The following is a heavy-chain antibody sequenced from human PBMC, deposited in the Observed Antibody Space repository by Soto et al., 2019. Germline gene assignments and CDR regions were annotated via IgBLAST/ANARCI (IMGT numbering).Heavy chain of an antibody. J-gene: IGHJ4*02. D-gene: IGHD3-10*01. CDR2: LSYSEST. Sequence: PSETLSLTCTVSGDSISGYCWSWIRQPPGKGLEWIGYLSYSESTTSTPSLKSRVTISVDTSKNQFSLELSSVTAADTAVYFCARDGGTYLTRYFDSWGQGALVTVSS. CDR3: ARDGGTYLTRYFDS. V-gene: IGHV4-59*01. CDR1: GDSISGYC.